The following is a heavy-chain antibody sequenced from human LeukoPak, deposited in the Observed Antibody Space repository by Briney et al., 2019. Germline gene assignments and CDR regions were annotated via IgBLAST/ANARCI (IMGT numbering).Heavy chain of an antibody. CDR2: ISGSGGST. CDR3: AKTDYYDSSGYSY. J-gene: IGHJ4*02. V-gene: IGHV3-23*01. CDR1: GLTFSSYA. Sequence: GGSLRLSCAASGLTFSSYAMSWVRQAPGKELEWVSAISGSGGSTYYADSVKGRFTISRDNSKNTLYLQMNSLRAEDTAVYYCAKTDYYDSSGYSYWGQGTLVTVSS. D-gene: IGHD3-22*01.